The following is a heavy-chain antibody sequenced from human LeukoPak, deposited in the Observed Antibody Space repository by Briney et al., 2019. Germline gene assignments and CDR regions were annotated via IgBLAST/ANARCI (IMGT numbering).Heavy chain of an antibody. D-gene: IGHD2-8*01. CDR2: ISSSGSTI. J-gene: IGHJ4*02. CDR3: ARGRNGVCYDY. Sequence: GFLRLFCGASGFNFSGYYMSWIRQGPGEGLEWVSYISSSGSTIYYADSVKGRFTISRDNAKNSLYLQMNSLRAEDTAVYYCARGRNGVCYDYWGQGTLVTVSS. V-gene: IGHV3-11*01. CDR1: GFNFSGYY.